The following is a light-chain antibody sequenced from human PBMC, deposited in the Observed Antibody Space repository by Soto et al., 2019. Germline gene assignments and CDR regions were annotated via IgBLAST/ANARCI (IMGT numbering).Light chain of an antibody. CDR2: DSS. Sequence: EIVMTQSPATLSVSPGERATLSCRASQNGNNNLAWYQQKPGQAPRLIIYDSSSRATGIPARFSGSGSGTEFTLTISSLQSEDFAVYYCQQYNNWPPVYTFGLGTKLEIK. CDR1: QNGNNN. J-gene: IGKJ2*01. CDR3: QQYNNWPPVYT. V-gene: IGKV3D-15*01.